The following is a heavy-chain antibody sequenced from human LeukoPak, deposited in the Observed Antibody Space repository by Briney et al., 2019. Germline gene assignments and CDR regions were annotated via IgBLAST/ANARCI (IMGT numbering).Heavy chain of an antibody. J-gene: IGHJ1*01. CDR1: GFTFSSYG. CDR2: INPDGRDT. D-gene: IGHD2-21*02. CDR3: TSWGDTTAEYFQR. Sequence: GRSLRLSCAASGFTFSSYGMHWVRQAPGKGLEWVAHINPDGRDTYYVDSVKGRFTISRDNAQNSMYLQMNSLRVEDTAVYYCTSWGDTTAEYFQRWGQGTLVTVSS. V-gene: IGHV3-7*01.